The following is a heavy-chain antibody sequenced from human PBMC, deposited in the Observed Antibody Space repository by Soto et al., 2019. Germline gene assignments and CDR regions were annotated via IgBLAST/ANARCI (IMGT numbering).Heavy chain of an antibody. D-gene: IGHD3-3*01. CDR2: ISYDGSNK. Sequence: QVQLVESGGGVVQPGRSLRLSYAASGFTFSSYGMHWVRQAPGKGLEWVAVISYDGSNKYYADSVKGRFTISRDNSKYTLYLQMNSLRAEDTAVYYCAKLGGYDFWSGYPRFDYWGQGTLVTVSS. CDR1: GFTFSSYG. J-gene: IGHJ4*02. CDR3: AKLGGYDFWSGYPRFDY. V-gene: IGHV3-30*18.